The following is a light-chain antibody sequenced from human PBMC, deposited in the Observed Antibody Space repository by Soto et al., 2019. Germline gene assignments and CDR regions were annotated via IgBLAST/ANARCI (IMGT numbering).Light chain of an antibody. V-gene: IGKV3-15*01. CDR2: GVS. Sequence: EIVMTQSPATLSVSPGERATLSCRASQLFSSNLAWYQHKPGQAPRLLIYGVSTRDTGVPDRFSGSASGTEFTLTISSLQSEDFAVYYCQQYNNWPRTFGQGTRLEIK. J-gene: IGKJ5*01. CDR1: QLFSSN. CDR3: QQYNNWPRT.